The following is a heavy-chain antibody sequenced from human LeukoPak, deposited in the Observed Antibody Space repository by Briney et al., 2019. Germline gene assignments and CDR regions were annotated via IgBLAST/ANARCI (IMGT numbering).Heavy chain of an antibody. CDR3: AREVVGSGSYYKYGWFDP. CDR2: IYYSGST. V-gene: IGHV4-39*07. J-gene: IGHJ5*02. Sequence: SETLSLTCTVSGGSISSSSYYWGWIRQPPGKGLEWIGSIYYSGSTYYNPSLKSRLTISLDTSKNQFSLKLSSVTAADTAVYYCAREVVGSGSYYKYGWFDPWGQGTLVTVSS. CDR1: GGSISSSSYY. D-gene: IGHD3-10*01.